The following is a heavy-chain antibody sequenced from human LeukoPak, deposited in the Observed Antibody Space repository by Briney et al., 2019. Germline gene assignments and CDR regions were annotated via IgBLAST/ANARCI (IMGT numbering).Heavy chain of an antibody. Sequence: PSETLSLTCTVSGVSISSHYWSWIRQPPGKGLEWIGYIYYSGSTNYNPSLKSRVTISVDTSKNQFSLKLSSVTAADTAVYYCARVRGSGNWFDPWGQGTLVTVSS. D-gene: IGHD3-10*01. J-gene: IGHJ5*02. CDR1: GVSISSHY. CDR3: ARVRGSGNWFDP. CDR2: IYYSGST. V-gene: IGHV4-59*11.